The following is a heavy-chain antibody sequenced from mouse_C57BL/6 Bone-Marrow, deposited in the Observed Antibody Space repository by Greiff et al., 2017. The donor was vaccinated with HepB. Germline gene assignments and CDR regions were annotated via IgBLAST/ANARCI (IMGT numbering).Heavy chain of an antibody. D-gene: IGHD2-4*01. Sequence: EVKLVESEGGLVQPGSSMKLSCTASGFTFSDYYMAWVRQVPEKGLEWVANINYDGSSTYYLDSLKSRFIISRDNAKNILYLQMSSLKSEDTATYYCARDRTRYDYDVRAMDYWGQGTSVTVSS. J-gene: IGHJ4*01. CDR2: INYDGSST. V-gene: IGHV5-16*01. CDR1: GFTFSDYY. CDR3: ARDRTRYDYDVRAMDY.